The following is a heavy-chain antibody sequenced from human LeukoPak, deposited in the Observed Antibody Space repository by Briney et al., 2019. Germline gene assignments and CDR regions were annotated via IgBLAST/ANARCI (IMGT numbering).Heavy chain of an antibody. CDR2: ISGSGGST. V-gene: IGHV3-23*01. CDR1: GFTFSSYA. CDR3: AKDRPLVPPYYDILTGYYSNDAFDI. D-gene: IGHD3-9*01. Sequence: GGSLRLSCAASGFTFSSYAMSWVRQAPGKGLEWVSAISGSGGSTYYADSVKGRFTISRDNSKNTLYLQMNSLRAEDTAVYYCAKDRPLVPPYYDILTGYYSNDAFDIWGQGTMVTVSS. J-gene: IGHJ3*02.